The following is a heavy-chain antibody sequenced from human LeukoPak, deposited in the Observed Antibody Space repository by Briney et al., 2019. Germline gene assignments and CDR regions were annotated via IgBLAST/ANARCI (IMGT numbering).Heavy chain of an antibody. V-gene: IGHV3-30*02. CDR3: AKVSGSYLPNFDY. CDR1: GFTFSSYG. D-gene: IGHD2-15*01. CDR2: IRYDGSNK. Sequence: GGSLRLSCAASGFTFSSYGMHWVRQAPGKGLEWVAFIRYDGSNKYYADSVKGRFTISRDNSKNTLYLQMNSLRDEDTAVYYCAKVSGSYLPNFDYWGQGTLVTVS. J-gene: IGHJ4*02.